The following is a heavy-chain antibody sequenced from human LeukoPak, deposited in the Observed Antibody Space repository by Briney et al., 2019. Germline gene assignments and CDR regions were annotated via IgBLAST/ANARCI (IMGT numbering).Heavy chain of an antibody. CDR2: FNNSGST. J-gene: IGHJ4*02. CDR1: VGSFGGYN. Sequence: SETLSLTCVFYVGSFGGYNWSWIRQPPGKGLEGIGKFNNSGSTNYNPSLKSRVTISVDTSKNQFSLKLISVTAADTAVYYCARGPPYIVVVTAIGFFDYWGQGTLVTVSS. V-gene: IGHV4-34*01. CDR3: ARGPPYIVVVTAIGFFDY. D-gene: IGHD2-21*02.